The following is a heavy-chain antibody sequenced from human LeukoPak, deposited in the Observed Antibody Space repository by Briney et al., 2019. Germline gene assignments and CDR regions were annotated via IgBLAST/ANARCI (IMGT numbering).Heavy chain of an antibody. CDR3: AREHCSGGSCRDVY. D-gene: IGHD2-15*01. J-gene: IGHJ4*02. CDR2: INWNGGST. V-gene: IGHV3-20*04. CDR1: GFTFDDYG. Sequence: RPGGSLRLSCAASGFTFDDYGMSWVRQAPGKGLVWVSGINWNGGSTGYADSVKGRFTISRDNAKNSLYLQMNSLRAEDTALYYCAREHCSGGSCRDVYWGQGTLVTVSS.